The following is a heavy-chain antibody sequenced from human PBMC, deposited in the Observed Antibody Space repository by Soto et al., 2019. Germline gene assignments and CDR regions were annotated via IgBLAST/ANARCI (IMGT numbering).Heavy chain of an antibody. D-gene: IGHD4-17*01. Sequence: QVQLQQWGAGLLKPSETLSLTCAVYGWSFSGYYWSWIRQPPGKGLEWIGAINHSGSTNYNPSLKSRVTISVDTSKNQFSLKLSSVTATYTALYYCARAYGGNVFDSWGQGTLVTVSS. CDR1: GWSFSGYY. V-gene: IGHV4-34*01. J-gene: IGHJ4*02. CDR2: INHSGST. CDR3: ARAYGGNVFDS.